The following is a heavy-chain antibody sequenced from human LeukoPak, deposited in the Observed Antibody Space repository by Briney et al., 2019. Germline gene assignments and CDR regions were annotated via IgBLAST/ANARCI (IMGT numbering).Heavy chain of an antibody. D-gene: IGHD1-20*01. CDR3: ARVNWPTPDY. CDR2: INHSGST. CDR1: GGSFSGYY. J-gene: IGHJ4*02. V-gene: IGHV4-34*01. Sequence: TPSETLSLTCAVYGGSFSGYYWSWIRQPPGKGLEWIGEINHSGSTNYNPSLKSRVTISVDTSKNQFSLKLSSVTAADTAVYYCARVNWPTPDYWGQGTLVTVSS.